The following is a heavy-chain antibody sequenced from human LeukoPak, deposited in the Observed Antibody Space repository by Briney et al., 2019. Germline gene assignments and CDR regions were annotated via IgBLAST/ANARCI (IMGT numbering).Heavy chain of an antibody. D-gene: IGHD3-10*01. CDR1: GGSVSSASYY. Sequence: SETLSLTCTVSGGSVSSASYYWSWIRQPPGKGLEWIGYIYYSGSTNYNPSLKSRVTISVDTSKNQFSLKLSSVTAADTAVYYCARRPLWFGELLDYWGQGTLSPSPQ. CDR3: ARRPLWFGELLDY. J-gene: IGHJ4*02. CDR2: IYYSGST. V-gene: IGHV4-61*01.